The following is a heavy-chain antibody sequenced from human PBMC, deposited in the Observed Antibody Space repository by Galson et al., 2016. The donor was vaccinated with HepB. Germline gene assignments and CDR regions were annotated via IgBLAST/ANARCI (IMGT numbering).Heavy chain of an antibody. J-gene: IGHJ5*02. D-gene: IGHD2-8*02. V-gene: IGHV4-4*02. CDR1: GGSISSTHW. CDR3: ARVLCTGGSCLLAHDP. CDR2: ISHRETT. Sequence: SETLSLTCAVSGGSISSTHWWSWVRQPPGKGLEWIGDISHRETTNYNPSLKSRVTISVDKSKNQFSLKLSSVTAADTAVYYCARVLCTGGSCLLAHDPWGQGTLVTVSS.